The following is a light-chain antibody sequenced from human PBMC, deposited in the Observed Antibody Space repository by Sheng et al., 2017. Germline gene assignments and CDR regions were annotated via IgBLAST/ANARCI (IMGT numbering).Light chain of an antibody. CDR1: SGHNDYA. CDR3: QTWGTGIGI. J-gene: IGLJ2*01. Sequence: QLVLTQAPSASASLGASVKLTCTLNSGHNDYAIAWHQQQPGKGPRYLMKINTDGSHTKGDGIPARFLGSKSGAERYLTISSLQSEDEAVYYCQTWGTGIGIFG. CDR2: INTDGSH. V-gene: IGLV4-69*01.